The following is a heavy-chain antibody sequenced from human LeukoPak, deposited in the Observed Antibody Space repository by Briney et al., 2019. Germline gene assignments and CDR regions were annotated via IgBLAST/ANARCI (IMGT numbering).Heavy chain of an antibody. CDR3: AGGFPAISSSGWFIDY. CDR1: GGSFSGYY. J-gene: IGHJ4*02. CDR2: INHSGGT. D-gene: IGHD6-19*01. V-gene: IGHV4-34*01. Sequence: AETLSLSCAVYGGSFSGYYWSWVRQPPGKGLEWIWEINHSGGTNYNTSPTRRVTISADTSKNHTPFMLSSMAAAATTVYYCAGGFPAISSSGWFIDYWGQGNLVIVSS.